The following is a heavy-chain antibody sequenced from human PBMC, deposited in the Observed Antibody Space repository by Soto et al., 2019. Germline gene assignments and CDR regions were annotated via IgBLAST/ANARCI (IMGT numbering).Heavy chain of an antibody. CDR2: ISGSGGST. CDR3: ARYPWAVDY. D-gene: IGHD2-15*01. V-gene: IGHV3-23*01. Sequence: RWSLGLACAPSGVTFSSDAVSWVRQTTGKGLEWVSAISGSGGSTYYAASVKGRFTISRDKSKITLYLQMNSLSAEDTAVYYCARYPWAVDYWGQGTLVTVSS. J-gene: IGHJ4*02. CDR1: GVTFSSDA.